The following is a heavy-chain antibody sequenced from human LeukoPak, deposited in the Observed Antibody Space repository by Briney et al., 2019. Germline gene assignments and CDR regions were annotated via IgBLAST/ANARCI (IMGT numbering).Heavy chain of an antibody. Sequence: GSLRLSCTASGFTFSNYAMSWVRQAPGKGLEWVSVIYSGGSTYYADSVKGRFTISRDNSKNTLYLQMNSLRAEDTAVYYCARAGGRITMVRGVIIRSSYFDYWGQGTLVTVSS. CDR3: ARAGGRITMVRGVIIRSSYFDY. CDR2: IYSGGST. CDR1: GFTFSNYA. V-gene: IGHV3-66*01. D-gene: IGHD3-10*01. J-gene: IGHJ4*02.